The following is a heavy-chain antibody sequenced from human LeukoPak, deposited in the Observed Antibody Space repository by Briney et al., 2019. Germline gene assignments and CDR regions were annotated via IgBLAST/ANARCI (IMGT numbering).Heavy chain of an antibody. D-gene: IGHD2-21*01. J-gene: IGHJ3*02. CDR2: IYTSGST. V-gene: IGHV4-4*07. CDR1: GGSVSDYY. CDR3: ARVGGAASTLSAFDI. Sequence: PSETLPLTRRVSGGSVSDYYWTWIGQPAGKELEWIGRIYTSGSTNYNPSLTSRLNISVDQSKNQFSLRLNSVTAADTAVYYCARVGGAASTLSAFDIWGQGTMVTVSS.